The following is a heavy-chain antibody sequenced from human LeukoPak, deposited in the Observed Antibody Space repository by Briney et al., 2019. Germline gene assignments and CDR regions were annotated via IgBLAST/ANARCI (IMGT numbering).Heavy chain of an antibody. CDR2: MFYSGST. V-gene: IGHV4-39*01. J-gene: IGHJ4*02. CDR1: GGSISSSAYY. D-gene: IGHD3-3*01. Sequence: SETLSLTCTVSGGSISSSAYYWGWIRQPPGKGLEWIGSMFYSGSTNYNPPLKSRVTIAVDTSKNQFFLRLSSMTAADTAVYYCTRQWSNFWSDNWGQGTLVTVSS. CDR3: TRQWSNFWSDN.